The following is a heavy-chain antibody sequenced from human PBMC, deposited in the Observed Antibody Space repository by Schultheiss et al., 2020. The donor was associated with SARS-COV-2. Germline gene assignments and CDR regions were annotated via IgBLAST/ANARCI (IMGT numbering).Heavy chain of an antibody. CDR3: VKEGEEMGTS. J-gene: IGHJ4*02. D-gene: IGHD5-24*01. CDR2: IKQDGSVE. Sequence: GGSLRFSCAASGFTFRSYWMDWVRQAPGKGLQWVANIKQDGSVEHYVDSVRGRFFISRDNAKNSLDLQMNNLRVDDTAVYYCVKEGEEMGTSWGQGTLVTVSS. V-gene: IGHV3-7*03. CDR1: GFTFRSYW.